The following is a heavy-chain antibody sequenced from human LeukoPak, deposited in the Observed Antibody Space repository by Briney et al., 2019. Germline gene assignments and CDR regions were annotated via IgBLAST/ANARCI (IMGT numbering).Heavy chain of an antibody. CDR2: INPNSGGT. J-gene: IGHJ4*02. D-gene: IGHD3-22*01. CDR3: AREPADYYDSSGYRLYYFDY. V-gene: IGHV1-2*02. CDR1: GYTFTGYY. Sequence: ASVKVSCKASGYTFTGYYMHWVRQAPGQGLEWMGWINPNSGGTNYAQKFQGRVTMTRDTSISTAYMELSRLRSDDTAVYYCAREPADYYDSSGYRLYYFDYWGQGTLVTVSS.